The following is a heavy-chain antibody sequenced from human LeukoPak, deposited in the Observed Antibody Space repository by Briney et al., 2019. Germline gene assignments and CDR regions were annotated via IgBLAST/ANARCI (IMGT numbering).Heavy chain of an antibody. Sequence: ASETLSLTCTVSGGSISSYYWSWIRQPPGKGLEWIGYIYYSGSTNYNPSLKSRVTISVDTSKNQFSLKLSSVTAADTAVYYCARLEPVVPAASSNDAFDIWGQGTMVTVSS. D-gene: IGHD2-2*01. J-gene: IGHJ3*02. CDR2: IYYSGST. CDR3: ARLEPVVPAASSNDAFDI. V-gene: IGHV4-59*08. CDR1: GGSISSYY.